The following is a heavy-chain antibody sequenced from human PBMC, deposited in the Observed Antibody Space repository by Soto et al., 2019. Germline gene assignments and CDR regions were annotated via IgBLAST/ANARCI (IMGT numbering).Heavy chain of an antibody. CDR3: ARVASLAGYCSGGSCYGVDY. D-gene: IGHD2-15*01. J-gene: IGHJ4*02. V-gene: IGHV1-24*01. Sequence: ASVKVSCKVSGYTLTELSMHWVRQAPGKGLEWMGGFDPEDGETIYAQNFLGRVTMTDDTSTDTAYMELSSLRSEDTAVYYCARVASLAGYCSGGSCYGVDYWGQGTLVTVSS. CDR2: FDPEDGET. CDR1: GYTLTELS.